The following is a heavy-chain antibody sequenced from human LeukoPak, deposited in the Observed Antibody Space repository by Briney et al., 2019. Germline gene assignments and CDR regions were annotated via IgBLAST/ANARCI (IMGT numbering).Heavy chain of an antibody. CDR1: GYSISSSYY. CDR3: RGVNFDY. D-gene: IGHD3-10*01. J-gene: IGHJ4*02. Sequence: SETLSLTCTVSGYSISSSYYWGWIRQPPGKGLEWIGSIYHSGSTYYNPSLKSRVTILVDTSKNQFSLKLSSVTAADTAITMVRGVNFDYWGQGTLVTVSS. CDR2: IYHSGST. V-gene: IGHV4-38-2*02.